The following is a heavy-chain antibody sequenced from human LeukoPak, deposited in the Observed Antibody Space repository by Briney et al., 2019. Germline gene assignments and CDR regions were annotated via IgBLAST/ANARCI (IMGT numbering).Heavy chain of an antibody. CDR2: ISSSSKFI. CDR3: AGGSSTDSYYFDY. Sequence: PGGSLRLSCAASGFTFRYCSMNWVRQAPGEGLEWISSISSSSKFIYYAHSVKGRFTISRDNAQNSVYLQMNSLRAEDTAVYFCAGGSSTDSYYFDYWGQGTLVTVSS. D-gene: IGHD2-2*01. CDR1: GFTFRYCS. J-gene: IGHJ4*02. V-gene: IGHV3-21*01.